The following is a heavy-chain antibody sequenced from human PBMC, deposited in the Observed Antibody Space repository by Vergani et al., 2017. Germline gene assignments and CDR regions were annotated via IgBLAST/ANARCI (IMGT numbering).Heavy chain of an antibody. Sequence: QVQLVESGGGVVQPGRSLRLSCAASGFTFSSYGMHWVRQAPGKGLEWVAVIWYDGSNKYYADSVKGRFTISRDNSKNTLYLQMNSLRAEDTAVYYCASHVPPAYRLPGVPAATRLRNYGMDVWGQGTTVTVSS. V-gene: IGHV3-33*01. CDR2: IWYDGSNK. J-gene: IGHJ6*02. D-gene: IGHD2-2*01. CDR1: GFTFSSYG. CDR3: ASHVPPAYRLPGVPAATRLRNYGMDV.